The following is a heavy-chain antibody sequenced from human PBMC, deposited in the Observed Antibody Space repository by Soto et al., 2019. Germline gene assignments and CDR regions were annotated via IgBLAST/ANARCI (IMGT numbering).Heavy chain of an antibody. D-gene: IGHD3-22*01. V-gene: IGHV4-31*03. CDR1: GGSISSGGYY. CDR3: ARDRGGGSSGYFAFDI. J-gene: IGHJ3*02. CDR2: IYYSGST. Sequence: QVQLQESGPGLVKPSQTLSLTCTVSGGSISSGGYYWSWIRQHPGKGLEWIGYIYYSGSTYYNPSLKSRVTISVDTSKNQFSLKLSSVTAADTAVYYCARDRGGGSSGYFAFDIWGQGTMVTVSS.